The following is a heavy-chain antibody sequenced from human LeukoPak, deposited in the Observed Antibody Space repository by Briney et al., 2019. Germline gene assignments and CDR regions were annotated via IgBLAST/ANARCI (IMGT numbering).Heavy chain of an antibody. J-gene: IGHJ3*02. D-gene: IGHD2-2*02. CDR2: INHSGST. Sequence: SETLSLTCAVYGGSFSGYYWSWVRQPPGKGLEWIGEINHSGSTNYNPSLKSRVTISVDTSKNQFSLKLSSVTAADTAVYYCARIECCSSTSCYNGAFDIWGQGTMVTVSS. V-gene: IGHV4-34*01. CDR3: ARIECCSSTSCYNGAFDI. CDR1: GGSFSGYY.